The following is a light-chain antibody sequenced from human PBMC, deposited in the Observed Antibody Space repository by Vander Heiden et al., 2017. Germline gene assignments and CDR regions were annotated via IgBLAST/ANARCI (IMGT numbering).Light chain of an antibody. Sequence: IVLAQSPGTLFLSPGDAAAPSCRSSQYISNNFLAWYQQKVGQAPRLLVYGAVNRATGIPDRFSGSGSGTDFTLTISRLEPEDFAVFYCQQYGLSPWTFGQGTRVEIK. CDR3: QQYGLSPWT. J-gene: IGKJ1*01. CDR1: QYISNNF. V-gene: IGKV3-20*01. CDR2: GAV.